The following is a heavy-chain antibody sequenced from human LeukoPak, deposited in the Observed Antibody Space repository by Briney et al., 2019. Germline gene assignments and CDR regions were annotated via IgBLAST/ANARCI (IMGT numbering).Heavy chain of an antibody. J-gene: IGHJ4*02. Sequence: ASVKVSCKASGYTFTTCALHWVRQAPGQRLEWMGWINAANGNTKYSQKFQGRVTIARDTSASATYMELSGLMSEDTAVYYCAKAGRCGSGSCFFIDYWGQGTLVTVSS. V-gene: IGHV1-3*01. CDR3: AKAGRCGSGSCFFIDY. D-gene: IGHD2-15*01. CDR2: INAANGNT. CDR1: GYTFTTCA.